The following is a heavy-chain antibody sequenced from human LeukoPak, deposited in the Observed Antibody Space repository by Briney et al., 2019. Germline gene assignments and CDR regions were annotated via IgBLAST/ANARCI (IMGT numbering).Heavy chain of an antibody. J-gene: IGHJ4*02. Sequence: GGSLRLSCAASGFTFSSYWMSWVRQAPGKGLEWVANIKQDGSEKYYVGSVKGRFTISRDNAKSSLYLQMNSLRAEDTAVYYCARLGYYDSSGYYNYWGQGTLVTVSS. CDR1: GFTFSSYW. V-gene: IGHV3-7*01. CDR2: IKQDGSEK. D-gene: IGHD3-22*01. CDR3: ARLGYYDSSGYYNY.